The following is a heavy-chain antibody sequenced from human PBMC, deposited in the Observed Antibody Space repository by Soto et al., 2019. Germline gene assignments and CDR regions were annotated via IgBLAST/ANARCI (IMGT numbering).Heavy chain of an antibody. CDR2: ISYDGSNK. V-gene: IGHV3-30-3*01. J-gene: IGHJ6*02. D-gene: IGHD4-17*01. Sequence: PGGSLRLSCAASGFTFSSYAMHWVRQAPGKGLEWVAVISYDGSNKYYADSVKGRFTISRDNSKNTLYLQMNSLSAEDTAVYYCARGRDYGAPGYYYYGMDVWGQGTTVTVSS. CDR1: GFTFSSYA. CDR3: ARGRDYGAPGYYYYGMDV.